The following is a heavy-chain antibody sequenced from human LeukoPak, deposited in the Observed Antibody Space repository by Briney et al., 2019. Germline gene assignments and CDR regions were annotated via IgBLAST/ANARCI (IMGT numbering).Heavy chain of an antibody. CDR3: ATDFGDSSGWYRF. CDR2: INHSGST. Sequence: SETLSLTCAVSGASFSDYYWSWIRQPPGKGLEWIGKINHSGSTNYNPSLKSRVTISVDTSKNQFSLEVTSVTAADTAVYYCATDFGDSSGWYRFWGQGTLVAVSS. D-gene: IGHD6-19*01. CDR1: GASFSDYY. V-gene: IGHV4-34*01. J-gene: IGHJ4*02.